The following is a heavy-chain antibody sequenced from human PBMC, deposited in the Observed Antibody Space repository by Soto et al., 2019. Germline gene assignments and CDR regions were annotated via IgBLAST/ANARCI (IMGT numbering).Heavy chain of an antibody. V-gene: IGHV4-31*03. Sequence: QVQLQESGPGLVKPSQTLSLTCTVSGGSISSGGYYWSWIRQHPGKGLEWIAYIYYSGNTYYNPSIKSRVNISLDTAKKQFSLRLSSVTDADTAVYNCARGRAVFCWSGSRDNWFDSLGQVPLVSFA. J-gene: IGHJ5*01. CDR1: GGSISSGGYY. CDR2: IYYSGNT. CDR3: ARGRAVFCWSGSRDNWFDS. D-gene: IGHD3-3*01.